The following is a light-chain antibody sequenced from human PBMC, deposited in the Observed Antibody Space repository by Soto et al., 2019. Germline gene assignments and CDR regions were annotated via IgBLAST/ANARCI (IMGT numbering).Light chain of an antibody. CDR3: QSYDSSLSGVL. J-gene: IGLJ2*01. CDR2: GNT. Sequence: QLVLTQPPSVSGAPGQRVTISCTGSSSNIGAGYDVHWYQHLPGTAPKLLIFGNTNRPSGVPDRFSGSKSGTSASLAITGLQAEDEADYYCQSYDSSLSGVLFGGGTKVTVL. CDR1: SSNIGAGYD. V-gene: IGLV1-40*01.